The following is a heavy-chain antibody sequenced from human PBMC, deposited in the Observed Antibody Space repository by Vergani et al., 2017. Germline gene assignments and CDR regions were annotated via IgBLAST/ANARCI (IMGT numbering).Heavy chain of an antibody. D-gene: IGHD3-9*01. CDR3: ARADILTGWSWFDP. CDR1: GFTSAGYA. CDR2: ISWNSNSI. V-gene: IGHV3-9*02. J-gene: IGHJ5*02. Sequence: EVQLEESGGGLVLPGRSLRLSCVASGFTSAGYAMHWVRQAPGKGLEWVAGISWNSNSIGYADSVKGRFTISRDNAKNSLYLQMNSLRAEDTAVYYCARADILTGWSWFDPWDQGTLVTVSS.